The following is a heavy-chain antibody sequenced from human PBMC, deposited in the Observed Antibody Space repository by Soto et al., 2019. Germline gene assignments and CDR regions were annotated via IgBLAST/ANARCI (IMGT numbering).Heavy chain of an antibody. CDR1: GGSISSGGYY. V-gene: IGHV4-31*03. D-gene: IGHD6-13*01. Sequence: SETLSLTCTVSGGSISSGGYYWSWIRQHPGKGLEWIGYIYYSGSTYYNPSLKSRVTISVDTSKNQFSLKLSSVTAVDTAVYYCARTRIRSSSWALGYWGQGTLVTVSS. CDR3: ARTRIRSSSWALGY. J-gene: IGHJ4*02. CDR2: IYYSGST.